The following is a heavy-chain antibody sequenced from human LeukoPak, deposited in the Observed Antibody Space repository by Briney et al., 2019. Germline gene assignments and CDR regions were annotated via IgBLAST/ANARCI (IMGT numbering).Heavy chain of an antibody. V-gene: IGHV1-2*02. CDR3: ARYYYDSSGYRLHWFDP. Sequence: ASVKVSCKASGYTFTGYYMHWVRQAPGQGLEWMGWINPNSGDTNYAQKFQGRVTMTRDTSISTAYMELSGLRSGDTAVYYCARYYYDSSGYRLHWFDPWGQGTLVTVSS. CDR2: INPNSGDT. CDR1: GYTFTGYY. D-gene: IGHD3-22*01. J-gene: IGHJ5*02.